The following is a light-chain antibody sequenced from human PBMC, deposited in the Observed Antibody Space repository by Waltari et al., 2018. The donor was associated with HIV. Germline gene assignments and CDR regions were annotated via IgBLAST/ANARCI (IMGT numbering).Light chain of an antibody. V-gene: IGLV3-25*03. J-gene: IGLJ2*01. CDR3: QSADSSGTYVV. CDR1: AFPPQY. CDR2: KDS. Sequence: SYELTQPPSVSVSPGQPASAPCPADAFPPQYDYCYQQKPGQAPVLVIYKDSERPSGIPERFSGSSSGTTVTLTISGVQAEDEADYHCQSADSSGTYVVFGGGTKLTVL.